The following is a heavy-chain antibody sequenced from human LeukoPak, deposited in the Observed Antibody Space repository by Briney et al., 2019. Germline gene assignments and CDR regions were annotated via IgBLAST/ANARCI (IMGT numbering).Heavy chain of an antibody. CDR1: GYTFTSYY. D-gene: IGHD5-18*01. J-gene: IGHJ4*02. V-gene: IGHV1-46*01. CDR3: ATHGYSYGYGARPFYFDY. CDR2: INPSGGST. Sequence: GASVKVSCKASGYTFTSYYMHWVRQAPGQGLEWMGVINPSGGSTSYAQKFQGRVTITRNTSISTAYMELSSLRSEDTAVYYCATHGYSYGYGARPFYFDYWGQGTLVTVSS.